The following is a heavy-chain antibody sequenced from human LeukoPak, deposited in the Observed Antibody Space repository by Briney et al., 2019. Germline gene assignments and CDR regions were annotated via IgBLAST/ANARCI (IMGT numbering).Heavy chain of an antibody. V-gene: IGHV1-2*02. CDR3: ARSIAVAGTLDY. CDR1: GYTFTDHY. J-gene: IGHJ4*02. CDR2: INPNSGGT. D-gene: IGHD6-19*01. Sequence: ASVKVSCQALGYTFTDHYFHWLRQAPGQGLEWMGWINPNSGGTNYAQKFQGRVTMTRDTSISTAYMELSRLRSDDTAVYYCARSIAVAGTLDYWGQGTLVTVSS.